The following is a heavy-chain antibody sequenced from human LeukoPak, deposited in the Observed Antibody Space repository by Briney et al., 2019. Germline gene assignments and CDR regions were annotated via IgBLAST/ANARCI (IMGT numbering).Heavy chain of an antibody. V-gene: IGHV1-69*13. Sequence: GASVKYSCKASGGTFNSYTITWVRQAPGQGLERMGGINPIFGTTNYAQKFQGRVTITSDESASTAYMELSSLMSEDTAVYYCARSTVVSPDLNWGQGTLVSASS. CDR2: INPIFGTT. J-gene: IGHJ4*02. CDR3: ARSTVVSPDLN. D-gene: IGHD4-23*01. CDR1: GGTFNSYT.